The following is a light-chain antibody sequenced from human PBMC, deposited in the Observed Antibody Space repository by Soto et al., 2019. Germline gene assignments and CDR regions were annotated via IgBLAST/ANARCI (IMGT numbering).Light chain of an antibody. V-gene: IGLV2-23*02. CDR3: CSYASSSTWV. CDR2: EVS. CDR1: SNDVGSYNL. Sequence: QSALTQPASVSGSPGQSITISCTGTSNDVGSYNLVSWYQQHPGKAPKLMIYEVSKRPSGVSNRVSGSKSGNTSALTISGLQAEDEADYYCCSYASSSTWVFGGGTKLPVL. J-gene: IGLJ3*02.